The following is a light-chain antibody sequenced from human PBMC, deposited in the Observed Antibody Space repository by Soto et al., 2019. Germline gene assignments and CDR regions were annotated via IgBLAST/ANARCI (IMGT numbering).Light chain of an antibody. Sequence: EFVLTQSRCTLYLSPGERAILSRSVSQSLTNSFIAWYQQRPGQAPRLLIYDTSSRASGIPDRFSGSGSGTDFTLTISRLETEDFAVFYCQQYGTSEIIFGQGPRLEIK. CDR3: QQYGTSEII. CDR1: QSLTNSF. J-gene: IGKJ5*01. V-gene: IGKV3-20*01. CDR2: DTS.